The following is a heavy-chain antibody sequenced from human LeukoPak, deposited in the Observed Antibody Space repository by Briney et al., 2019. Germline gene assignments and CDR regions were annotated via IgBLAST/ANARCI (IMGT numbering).Heavy chain of an antibody. V-gene: IGHV1-2*02. D-gene: IGHD5-24*01. J-gene: IGHJ4*02. CDR1: GYTFTSYA. Sequence: ASVTVSCKASGYTFTSYAMHWVRQAPGQGLEWMGWITPSGGTNYPQKFQGRVAITRDTSISTAYMDLSRLTSDDTAVYYCARDRYGDGFAHFDYWGQGALVTVSS. CDR2: ITPSGGT. CDR3: ARDRYGDGFAHFDY.